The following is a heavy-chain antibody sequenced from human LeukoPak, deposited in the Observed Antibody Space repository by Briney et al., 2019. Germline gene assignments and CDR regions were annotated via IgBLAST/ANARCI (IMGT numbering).Heavy chain of an antibody. Sequence: GGSLRLSCAASGFTVSSNYMSWVRQAPGKGLEWVSVIYSCGSTYYADSVKGRFTISRDNSKNTLYLQMNSLRAEDTAVYYCAKDAALWVPDYWGQGTLVTVSS. CDR3: AKDAALWVPDY. CDR1: GFTVSSNY. CDR2: IYSCGST. D-gene: IGHD3-16*01. J-gene: IGHJ4*02. V-gene: IGHV3-53*01.